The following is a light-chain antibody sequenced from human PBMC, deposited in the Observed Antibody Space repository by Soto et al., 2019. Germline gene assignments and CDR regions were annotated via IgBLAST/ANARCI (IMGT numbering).Light chain of an antibody. CDR3: NSYTTTGTPYV. Sequence: SVLTQPPSASGSPGQSVAISCTGTSSDVGGYNYVSWYQQHPGKAPKLMIYEVNKRPSGVPDRFSGSKSGNTASLTVSGLQAEDEADYYCNSYTTTGTPYVFGTGTKVTVL. J-gene: IGLJ1*01. V-gene: IGLV2-8*01. CDR2: EVN. CDR1: SSDVGGYNY.